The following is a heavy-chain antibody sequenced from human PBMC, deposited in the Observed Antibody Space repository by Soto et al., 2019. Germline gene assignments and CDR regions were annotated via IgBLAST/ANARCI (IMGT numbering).Heavy chain of an antibody. CDR2: IIPILGIA. CDR3: AREGSSGYDWDYYHMDV. Sequence: QVQLVQSGAEVKKPGSSVKVSCKASGGTFSSYTISWVRQAPGQGLEWMGRIIPILGIANYAQKFQGRVTITADKSTSTAYMELRSLRSGDTAVYYCAREGSSGYDWDYYHMDVWGKGTTVTVSS. V-gene: IGHV1-69*08. D-gene: IGHD5-12*01. CDR1: GGTFSSYT. J-gene: IGHJ6*03.